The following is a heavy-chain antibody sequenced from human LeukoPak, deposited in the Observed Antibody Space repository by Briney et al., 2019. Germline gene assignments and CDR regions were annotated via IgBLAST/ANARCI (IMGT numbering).Heavy chain of an antibody. V-gene: IGHV1-46*01. Sequence: ASVKVSCKASGYTFTSYDIQWVRQAPGQGLEWMGIISPSDGSTTYAQKFQARVTMTRDTSTSTVYMELSSLRSEDTAVYFCAKGAPDFYSAYRGQGTLLHVSS. CDR2: ISPSDGST. CDR3: AKGAPDFYSAY. CDR1: GYTFTSYD. J-gene: IGHJ4*02. D-gene: IGHD2-21*02.